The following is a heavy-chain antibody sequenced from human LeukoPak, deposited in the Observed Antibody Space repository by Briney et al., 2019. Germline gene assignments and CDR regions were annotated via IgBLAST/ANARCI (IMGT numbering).Heavy chain of an antibody. CDR2: IGASGADT. CDR1: GFTFSDYY. Sequence: GGSLRLSCAASGFTFSDYYMSWIRQAPGKGLEWVSVIGASGADTYYSDSVKGRFTVSRDNSQNTLFLHMSSLRAEDTAVYFCARRPRDTSGYYLGAFHDWGQGTTVTVSP. D-gene: IGHD3-22*01. CDR3: ARRPRDTSGYYLGAFHD. V-gene: IGHV3-23*01. J-gene: IGHJ3*01.